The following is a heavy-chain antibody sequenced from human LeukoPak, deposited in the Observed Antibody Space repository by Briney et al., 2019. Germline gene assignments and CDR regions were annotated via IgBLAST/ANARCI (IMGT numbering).Heavy chain of an antibody. CDR1: GFTFSSYG. D-gene: IGHD3-22*01. CDR3: ARCSGYYDSSGFRYNWFDP. CDR2: IWYDGSNK. Sequence: PGGSLRLSCAASGFTFSSYGMHWVRQAPGKGLEGVAVIWYDGSNKYYADSVKRRFTISRDNSKNTLYLQMNSLRAEDTAVYYYARCSGYYDSSGFRYNWFDPWGQGTLVTVSS. J-gene: IGHJ5*02. V-gene: IGHV3-33*08.